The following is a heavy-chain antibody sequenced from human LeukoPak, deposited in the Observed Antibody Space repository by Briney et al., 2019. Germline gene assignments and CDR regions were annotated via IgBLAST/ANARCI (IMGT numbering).Heavy chain of an antibody. CDR1: GGSISSSNW. Sequence: SETLSLTCAVSGGSISSSNWWRWVRQPPGKGLEWIGEIYHSGSTNYNPSLKSRVTISVDKSKNQFSLKLSSVTAADTAVYYCAREYYDSGTIDQGGQGTLVTVSS. CDR2: IYHSGST. D-gene: IGHD3-10*01. J-gene: IGHJ4*02. CDR3: AREYYDSGTIDQ. V-gene: IGHV4-4*02.